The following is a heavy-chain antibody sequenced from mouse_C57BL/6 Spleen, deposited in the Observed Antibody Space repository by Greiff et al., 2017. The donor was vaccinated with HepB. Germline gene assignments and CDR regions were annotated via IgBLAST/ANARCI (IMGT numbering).Heavy chain of an antibody. D-gene: IGHD2-1*01. CDR2: IDPSDSYT. CDR1: GYTFTSYW. J-gene: IGHJ2*01. Sequence: VQLQQPGAELVMPGASVKLSCKASGYTFTSYWMHWVKQRPGQGLEWIGEIDPSDSYTNYNQKFKGKSTLTVDKSSSTAYMQLSSLTSEDSAVYYCARGNGNYGDYGGQGTTLTGSS. V-gene: IGHV1-69*01. CDR3: ARGNGNYGDY.